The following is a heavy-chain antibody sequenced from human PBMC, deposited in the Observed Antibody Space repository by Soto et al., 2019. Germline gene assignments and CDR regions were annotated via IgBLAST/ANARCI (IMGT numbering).Heavy chain of an antibody. CDR1: GGSISSYY. J-gene: IGHJ6*02. CDR3: ARGSSMVGGVPMIVPYSLAV. Sequence: SETLSLTYTVSGGSISSYYWSWIRQPPGKGLEWIGYIYYSGSTNYNPSLKSRVTISVDTSKNQFSLKLSSVTAADTAVYYCARGSSMVGGVPMIVPYSLAVWGQGTTVTVSS. CDR2: IYYSGST. V-gene: IGHV4-59*08. D-gene: IGHD3-10*01.